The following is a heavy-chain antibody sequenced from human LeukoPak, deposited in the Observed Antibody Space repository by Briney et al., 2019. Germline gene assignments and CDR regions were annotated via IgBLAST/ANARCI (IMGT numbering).Heavy chain of an antibody. CDR3: VLSANYGGHRAADGGGAFDS. V-gene: IGHV3-20*04. J-gene: IGHJ3*02. D-gene: IGHD4-23*01. CDR1: AFTFSSYA. Sequence: GGSLRLSCAASAFTFSSYAMSCVRQAPGKGLEWVSGINWNGGSTGYADSVKGRFTISRDNAKNSLYRQMNSLRAEDTPLYCFVLSANYGGHRAADGGGAFDSWGQGTMVTVSS. CDR2: INWNGGST.